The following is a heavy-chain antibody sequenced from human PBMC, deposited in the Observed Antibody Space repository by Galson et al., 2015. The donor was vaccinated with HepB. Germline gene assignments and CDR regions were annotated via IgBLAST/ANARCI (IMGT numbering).Heavy chain of an antibody. CDR3: AKASDCSSTSCYNY. CDR2: ISGSGGSP. V-gene: IGHV3-23*01. J-gene: IGHJ4*02. D-gene: IGHD2-2*02. CDR1: GFTFSSYA. Sequence: LRLSCAASGFTFSSYAMSWVRQAPGKGLEWVSAISGSGGSPYYADSVKGRFTISRDNSMDTLYLQMNSLRAEDTAVYYCAKASDCSSTSCYNYWGQGTLVTVSS.